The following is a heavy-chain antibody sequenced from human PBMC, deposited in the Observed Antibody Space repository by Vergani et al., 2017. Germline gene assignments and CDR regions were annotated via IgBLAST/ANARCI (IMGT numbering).Heavy chain of an antibody. CDR1: GFSLSNDRMG. CDR3: ARIQATTVTKYNWFDP. CDR2: IFSNDEK. Sequence: QVTLKESGPVLVKPTETLTLTCTVSGFSLSNDRMGVSWIRQPPGKALEWLAHIFSNDEKSHSKSLKSRLTISKDTSKSQVVLIMTNMDPVDTATYYCARIQATTVTKYNWFDPWGQGTLVTVSS. D-gene: IGHD4-17*01. V-gene: IGHV2-26*01. J-gene: IGHJ5*02.